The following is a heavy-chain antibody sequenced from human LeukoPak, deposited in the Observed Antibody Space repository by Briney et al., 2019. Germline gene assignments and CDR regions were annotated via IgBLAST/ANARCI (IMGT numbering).Heavy chain of an antibody. CDR3: AKVSGGYYFDY. J-gene: IGHJ4*02. V-gene: IGHV3-74*01. D-gene: IGHD6-25*01. Sequence: GGSLRLSCAASGFTFSSYWVHWVRQTPGKGLEWVSRINTDGSSTSYADSVKGRFTISRDNSKNTLYLQMNSLRAEDTAIYYCAKVSGGYYFDYWGQGTLVTVSS. CDR2: INTDGSST. CDR1: GFTFSSYW.